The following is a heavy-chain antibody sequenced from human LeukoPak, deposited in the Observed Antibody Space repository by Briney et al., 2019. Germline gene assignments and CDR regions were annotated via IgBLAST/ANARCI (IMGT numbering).Heavy chain of an antibody. CDR1: GGSISSSSYC. CDR2: MYYSGST. J-gene: IGHJ4*02. D-gene: IGHD6-19*01. Sequence: TASETLSLTCTVSGGSISSSSYCGGWIRQPPGKGREWIGSMYYSGSTYYNPSLKSRVTISVDTSKNQFSLKPSSVTAADTAVYYCARATSSSGRSQFSPAPFDCWGQGTLVTVSS. CDR3: ARATSSSGRSQFSPAPFDC. V-gene: IGHV4-39*07.